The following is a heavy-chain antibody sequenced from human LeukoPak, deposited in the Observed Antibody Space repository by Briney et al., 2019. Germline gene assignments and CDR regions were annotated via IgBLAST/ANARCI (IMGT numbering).Heavy chain of an antibody. CDR2: ISYDGSNK. D-gene: IGHD4-17*01. Sequence: GGSLRLSCAASGFIFSSYGMHWVRQAPGKGLEWVAVISYDGSNKYYADPVKGRFAISRDNSKNTLYLQMNSLRAEDTAVYYCANDDYGDYVSLDYWGQGTLVTVSS. CDR1: GFIFSSYG. CDR3: ANDDYGDYVSLDY. J-gene: IGHJ4*02. V-gene: IGHV3-30*18.